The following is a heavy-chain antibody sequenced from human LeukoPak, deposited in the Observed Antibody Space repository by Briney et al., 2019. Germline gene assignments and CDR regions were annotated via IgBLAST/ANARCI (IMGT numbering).Heavy chain of an antibody. V-gene: IGHV1-18*01. CDR3: ARDSQWLVEYYFDY. J-gene: IGHJ4*02. D-gene: IGHD6-19*01. CDR2: ISAYNGNT. CDR1: GYTFTSYG. Sequence: GASVKVSCKASGYTFTSYGISWVRQAPGQGLEWMGWISAYNGNTNYAQKLQGRVTMATDTSTSTAYMELRSLRSDDTAVYYCARDSQWLVEYYFDYWGQGTLVTVSS.